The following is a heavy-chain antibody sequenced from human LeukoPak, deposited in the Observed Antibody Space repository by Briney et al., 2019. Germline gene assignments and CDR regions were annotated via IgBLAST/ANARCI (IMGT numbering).Heavy chain of an antibody. Sequence: GESLKISCKGSGYSFTTHWIAWVRQMSGKGLEWMGIIYPSDSDTRYSPSFQGQVTISADKSISTAYLQWSSLKASDTAMYYCARVEYYDYVWGSYRYPVSFDYWGQGTLVTVSS. CDR3: ARVEYYDYVWGSYRYPVSFDY. CDR2: IYPSDSDT. D-gene: IGHD3-16*02. J-gene: IGHJ4*02. CDR1: GYSFTTHW. V-gene: IGHV5-51*01.